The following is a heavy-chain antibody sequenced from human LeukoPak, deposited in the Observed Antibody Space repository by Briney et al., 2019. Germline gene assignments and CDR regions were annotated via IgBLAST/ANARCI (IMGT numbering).Heavy chain of an antibody. CDR3: ARGYYDFWSGYYGRAMDYYGMDV. V-gene: IGHV3-30-3*01. CDR1: GISFISYA. J-gene: IGHJ6*02. Sequence: GGSLRLFCAASGISFISYAMHWVRQAPGKGLEWVADIPYDGSNKYYADPVKGRFTISRDNSKNTLYLQMNSLRAEDTAVYYCARGYYDFWSGYYGRAMDYYGMDVWGQGTTVTVSS. D-gene: IGHD3-3*01. CDR2: IPYDGSNK.